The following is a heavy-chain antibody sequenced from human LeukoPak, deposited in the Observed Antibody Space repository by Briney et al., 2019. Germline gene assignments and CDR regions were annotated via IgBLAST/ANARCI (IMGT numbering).Heavy chain of an antibody. D-gene: IGHD6-13*01. J-gene: IGHJ5*02. CDR2: IYYSGST. CDR3: ARAPVRAAAGTSSWWFDP. Sequence: SETLSLTCTDSGGSISSGGYYWSWIRQHPGKGLEWIGYIYYSGSTYYNPSLKSRVTISVDTSKNQFSLKLSSVTAADTAVYYCARAPVRAAAGTSSWWFDPWGQGTLVTVSS. CDR1: GGSISSGGYY. V-gene: IGHV4-31*03.